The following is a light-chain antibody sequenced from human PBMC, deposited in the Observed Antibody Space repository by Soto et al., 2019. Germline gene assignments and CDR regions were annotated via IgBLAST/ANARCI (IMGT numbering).Light chain of an antibody. J-gene: IGLJ1*01. Sequence: QSVLTQPASVSGSPGQSITISCTGTSRDVGGYNYVSWYQQHPGKAPKLMIYDVSNRPSGVSNRISGSKSGNTASLTISGLQAEDEADYYCSSYTSSSTPCGFGTGTKVTVL. CDR3: SSYTSSSTPCG. CDR1: SRDVGGYNY. CDR2: DVS. V-gene: IGLV2-14*01.